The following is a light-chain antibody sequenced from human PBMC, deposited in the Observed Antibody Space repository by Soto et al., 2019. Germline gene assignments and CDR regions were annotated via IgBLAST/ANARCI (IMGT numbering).Light chain of an antibody. CDR3: CSYTTSNTRQIV. CDR2: DVS. V-gene: IGLV2-14*03. Sequence: QSVRTQPPSVSGSPGQSITISCTGNSSDVGGYNYVSWYQHHPGKAPKLMIYDVSNRPSGVSNRFSGSKSGNTASLTISGLQPEDEADYYCCSYTTSNTRQIVFGTGTKVTVL. CDR1: SSDVGGYNY. J-gene: IGLJ1*01.